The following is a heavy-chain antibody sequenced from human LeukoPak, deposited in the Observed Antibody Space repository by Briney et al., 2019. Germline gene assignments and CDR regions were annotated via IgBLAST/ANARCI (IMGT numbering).Heavy chain of an antibody. D-gene: IGHD3-3*01. CDR1: GFTFSSYA. J-gene: IGHJ4*02. CDR2: ISGSGGST. V-gene: IGHV3-23*01. CDR3: AKAAPPSTIFGVVTTPFDY. Sequence: SGGSLRLSCAASGFTFSSYAMSWVRQAPGKGLEWVSAISGSGGSTYYADSVKGRFTISRDNSKNTLYLQMNSLRAEDTAVYYCAKAAPPSTIFGVVTTPFDYWGQGALVTVSS.